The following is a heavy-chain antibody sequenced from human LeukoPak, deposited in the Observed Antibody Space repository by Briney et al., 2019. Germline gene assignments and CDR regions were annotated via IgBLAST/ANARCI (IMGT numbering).Heavy chain of an antibody. Sequence: GGSLRLSCAASGFTFSSYSMNWVRQAPGKGLEWVSSISSSSSYIYYADSVKGRFTISRDNAKNSLYLQMNSLRAEDTAVYYCARDLETDMSDTFDIWGQGTMVTVSS. CDR2: ISSSSSYI. CDR3: ARDLETDMSDTFDI. V-gene: IGHV3-21*01. CDR1: GFTFSSYS. D-gene: IGHD3-9*01. J-gene: IGHJ3*02.